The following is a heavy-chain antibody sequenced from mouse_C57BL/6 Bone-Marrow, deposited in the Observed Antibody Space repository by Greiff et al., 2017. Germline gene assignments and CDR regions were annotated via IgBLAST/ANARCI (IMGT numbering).Heavy chain of an antibody. CDR1: GYTFTDYY. D-gene: IGHD1-1*01. V-gene: IGHV1-76*01. Sequence: VQLQQSGAELVRPGASVTLSCKASGYTFTDYYINWVKQRPGQGLEWIARIYPGSGNTYYNEKFKGKATLTAEKSSSTAYMQLSSLTSEDSAVYFCASGLFYIYWGQGTSVTVSA. CDR2: IYPGSGNT. CDR3: ASGLFYIY. J-gene: IGHJ4*01.